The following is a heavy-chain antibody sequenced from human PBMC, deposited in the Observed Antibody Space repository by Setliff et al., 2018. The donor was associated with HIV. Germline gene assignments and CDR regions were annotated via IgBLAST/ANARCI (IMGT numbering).Heavy chain of an antibody. Sequence: PSETLSLTCAVYGGSLSGYYWSWVRQSPGRGLEWIGEINQSGNTNFNPSLKSRLIISVDTSKSQFSLKLTSVTAADTALYYCAREGGQGYSGSGSFYHRNFDLWGRGTLVTV. D-gene: IGHD3-10*01. V-gene: IGHV4-34*01. CDR3: AREGGQGYSGSGSFYHRNFDL. J-gene: IGHJ2*01. CDR1: GGSLSGYY. CDR2: INQSGNT.